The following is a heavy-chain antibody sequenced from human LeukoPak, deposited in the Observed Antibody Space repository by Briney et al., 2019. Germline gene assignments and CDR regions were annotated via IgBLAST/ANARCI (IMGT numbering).Heavy chain of an antibody. CDR1: GFTFSNYA. CDR2: LSDTT. D-gene: IGHD3-10*01. Sequence: AGGSLRLSCAASGFTFSNYALSWVRQAPGEGLEWVSTLSDTTYYADSVKGRFTISWDNSSNTLYLQMNSLRVDDTAVYFCARSRGPGSHWFDPWGHGTLVTVSS. V-gene: IGHV3-23*01. CDR3: ARSRGPGSHWFDP. J-gene: IGHJ5*02.